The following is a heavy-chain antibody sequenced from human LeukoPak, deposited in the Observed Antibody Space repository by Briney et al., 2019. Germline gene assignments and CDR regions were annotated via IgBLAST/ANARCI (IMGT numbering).Heavy chain of an antibody. V-gene: IGHV1-46*01. CDR1: GYTFTSYY. D-gene: IGHD2-2*01. CDR2: INPSGGST. J-gene: IGHJ6*02. Sequence: ASVKVSCKASGYTFTSYYMHWVRQAPGQGLEWMGIINPSGGSTSYAQKFQGRVTMTRDTSTSTVYMELGSLRSEDTAVYYCARDWCSSTSCYDYYYYGMDVWGQGTTVTVSS. CDR3: ARDWCSSTSCYDYYYYGMDV.